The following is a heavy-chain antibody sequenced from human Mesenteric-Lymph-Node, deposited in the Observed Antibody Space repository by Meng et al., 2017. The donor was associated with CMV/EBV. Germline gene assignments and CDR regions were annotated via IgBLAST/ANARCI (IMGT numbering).Heavy chain of an antibody. V-gene: IGHV1-2*06. D-gene: IGHD3-9*01. CDR1: GYTFIDYY. CDR3: ARDRDTDWYSPFDY. J-gene: IGHJ4*02. Sequence: QVQLVQSGAEEEKPGASVRVSSKASGYTFIDYYINWVRQAPGQGLEWMGRINPKTGGRSYAQNFQGRVTMTRDTSINTAYMEVNRLNSDDTAMYYCARDRDTDWYSPFDYWGPGTLVTVSS. CDR2: INPKTGGR.